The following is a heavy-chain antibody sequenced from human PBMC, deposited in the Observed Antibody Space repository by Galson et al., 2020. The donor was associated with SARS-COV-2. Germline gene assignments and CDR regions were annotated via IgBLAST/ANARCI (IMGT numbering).Heavy chain of an antibody. V-gene: IGHV3-49*04. J-gene: IGHJ6*02. D-gene: IGHD4-4*01. CDR1: GFSLRDYP. Sequence: TGGSLRLSCTASGFSLRDYPMTWVRQAPGKGLEWVGFIRSRAYGGERQYGSSVKGRFTISRDDSKNIAYLQMNTLKIEDTAVYYCARGPTVTPRLHFGLDVWGQGTTVTVSS. CDR2: IRSRAYGGER. CDR3: ARGPTVTPRLHFGLDV.